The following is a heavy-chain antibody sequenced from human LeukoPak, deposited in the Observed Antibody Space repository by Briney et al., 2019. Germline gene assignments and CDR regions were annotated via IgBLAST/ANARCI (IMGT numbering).Heavy chain of an antibody. CDR1: EFTFSSYA. V-gene: IGHV3-30*18. CDR3: AKAHLLDWLLPFDY. Sequence: GGSLRLSCAASEFTFSSYAMHWVRQAPGKGLEWVALVSNDGGDKYYADSVKGRFTISRDNSKNTLYLQMKSLRGEDTGVYYCAKAHLLDWLLPFDYWGQGTLVTVSS. CDR2: VSNDGGDK. J-gene: IGHJ4*02. D-gene: IGHD3/OR15-3a*01.